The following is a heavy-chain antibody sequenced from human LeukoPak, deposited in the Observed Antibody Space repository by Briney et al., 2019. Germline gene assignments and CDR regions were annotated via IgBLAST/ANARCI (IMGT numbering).Heavy chain of an antibody. CDR1: GHSISSGHY. Sequence: SETLSLTCAVSGHSISSGHYWGWIRQPPGKGLEWIGSIGHSGTTYYNPSLKSRVSISVDMSKNQFSLNLSSVTAADTAVYYCARDIVPGHFDYWGQGTLVTVSS. J-gene: IGHJ4*02. D-gene: IGHD3-16*02. CDR3: ARDIVPGHFDY. CDR2: IGHSGTT. V-gene: IGHV4-38-2*02.